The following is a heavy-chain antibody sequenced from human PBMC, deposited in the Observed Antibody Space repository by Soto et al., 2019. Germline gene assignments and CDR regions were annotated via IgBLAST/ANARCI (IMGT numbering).Heavy chain of an antibody. CDR2: IIPIFRTA. V-gene: IGHV1-69*13. Sequence: SVKASCKASGGTFSSYAISWVRQAPGQGLEWMGGIIPIFRTANYAQKFQGRVTITADESTSTAYMELSSLRSEDTAVYYCASVYCSGGSCYGHWLEPWGQGTMVTVSS. CDR3: ASVYCSGGSCYGHWLEP. D-gene: IGHD2-15*01. CDR1: GGTFSSYA. J-gene: IGHJ5*02.